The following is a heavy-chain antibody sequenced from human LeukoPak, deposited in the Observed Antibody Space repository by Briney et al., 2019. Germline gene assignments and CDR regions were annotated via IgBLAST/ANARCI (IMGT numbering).Heavy chain of an antibody. CDR1: GFTFSGYW. CDR2: IKQDGSEK. D-gene: IGHD2-15*01. CDR3: AREGDYYCSGGSCYDY. V-gene: IGHV3-7*01. J-gene: IGHJ4*02. Sequence: GGSLRLSCAASGFTFSGYWMSWVRQAPGKGLEWVANIKQDGSEKYYVDSVKGRFTISRDNAKNSLYLQMNSLRAEDTAVYYCAREGDYYCSGGSCYDYWGQGTLVTVSS.